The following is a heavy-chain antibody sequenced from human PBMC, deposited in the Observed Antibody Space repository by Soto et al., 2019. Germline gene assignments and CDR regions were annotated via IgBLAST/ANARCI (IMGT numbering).Heavy chain of an antibody. CDR3: VRANWNVDY. Sequence: QVQLVESGGYLVKPGGSLRLSCVVSGFSISNYYMTWVRQAPGEGREWISYISGAGDRTDYADSVKGRFTISRDNARNSLFLQMNSLRAEDTAVYYCVRANWNVDYWGRGTLVTVSS. V-gene: IGHV3-11*06. CDR2: ISGAGDRT. J-gene: IGHJ4*02. CDR1: GFSISNYY. D-gene: IGHD1-1*01.